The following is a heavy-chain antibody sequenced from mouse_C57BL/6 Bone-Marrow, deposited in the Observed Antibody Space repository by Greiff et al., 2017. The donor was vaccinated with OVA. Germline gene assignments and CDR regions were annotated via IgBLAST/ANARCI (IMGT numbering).Heavy chain of an antibody. D-gene: IGHD4-1*01. J-gene: IGHJ2*01. CDR3: ARNWDGDY. CDR2: IDPSDSYI. V-gene: IGHV1-69*01. CDR1: GYTFTSYW. Sequence: QVQLQQPGAELVMPGASVKLSCKASGYTFTSYWMHWVKQRPGQGLEWIGEIDPSDSYINYNQKFKGKSTLTVDKSSSTVYMQLSRLPSEVSAVYYCARNWDGDYWGQGTTLTVSS.